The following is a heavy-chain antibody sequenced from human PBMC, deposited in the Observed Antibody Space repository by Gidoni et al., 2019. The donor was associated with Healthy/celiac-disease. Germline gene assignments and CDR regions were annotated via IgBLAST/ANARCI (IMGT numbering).Heavy chain of an antibody. CDR1: GYSFTSYW. CDR3: ARRAAAGTGRWWYFDL. CDR2: IDPSDSYT. V-gene: IGHV5-10-1*03. Sequence: EVQLVQFGAEVKKPGESLRISCKGSGYSFTSYWISWVRQMPGKGLEWMGRIDPSDSYTNYSPSFQGHVTISADKSISTAYLQWSSLKASDTAMYYCARRAAAGTGRWWYFDLWGRGTLVTVSS. J-gene: IGHJ2*01. D-gene: IGHD6-13*01.